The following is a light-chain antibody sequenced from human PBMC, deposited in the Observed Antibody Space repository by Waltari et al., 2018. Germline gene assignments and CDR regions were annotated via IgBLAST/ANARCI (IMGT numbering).Light chain of an antibody. CDR3: SSWDDSLSGWV. V-gene: IGLV1-47*01. CDR1: SSNIGAGYD. J-gene: IGLJ3*02. Sequence: QSVLTQPPSVSGAPGQTVTISCTGSSSNIGAGYDVHWYQQFPGTAPKLLSYRKNGRPSGVPDRFSGSKSDTSASLAISGLRSEDEADYFCSSWDDSLSGWVFGGRTKLTVL. CDR2: RKN.